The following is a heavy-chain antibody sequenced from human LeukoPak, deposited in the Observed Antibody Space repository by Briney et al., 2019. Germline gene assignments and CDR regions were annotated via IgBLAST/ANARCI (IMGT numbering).Heavy chain of an antibody. CDR1: GFTFSSYG. CDR2: ISYDGSNK. D-gene: IGHD1-26*01. V-gene: IGHV3-30*18. Sequence: GGSLRLSCVASGFTFSSYGMHCVRQAPGKGLEWVAVISYDGSNKYYADSVKGRFTISRDNSKNTLYLQMNSLRAEDTAVYYCAKRRELLDAFDIWGQGTMVTVSS. J-gene: IGHJ3*02. CDR3: AKRRELLDAFDI.